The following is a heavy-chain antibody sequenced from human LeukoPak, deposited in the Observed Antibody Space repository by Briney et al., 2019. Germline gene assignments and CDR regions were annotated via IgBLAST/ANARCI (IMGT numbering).Heavy chain of an antibody. Sequence: SETLSLTCTVSGYSISSGYYWGWIRQPPGKGLEWIGTIYHSGSTSFNPSLKSRVTMSVDTSKNQFSLKLSSVTAADTAVYYCARSVYGGAFDIWGQGTMVTVSS. CDR3: ARSVYGGAFDI. J-gene: IGHJ3*02. CDR1: GYSISSGYY. CDR2: IYHSGST. D-gene: IGHD2/OR15-2a*01. V-gene: IGHV4-38-2*02.